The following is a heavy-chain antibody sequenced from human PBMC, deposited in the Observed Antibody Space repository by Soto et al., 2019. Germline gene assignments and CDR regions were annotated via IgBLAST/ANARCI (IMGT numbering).Heavy chain of an antibody. CDR3: ARVPLDYYDSSGSHGVLDY. V-gene: IGHV4-31*03. CDR2: IYYSGST. Sequence: QVQLQESGPGLVKPSQTLSLTCSVSGGSISSGGYYRSWIRQHPGKGLEWIGYIYYSGSTYYNPSLKSRVTISVDTSKNQFSLKLSSVTAADTAVYYCARVPLDYYDSSGSHGVLDYWGQGTLVTVSS. CDR1: GGSISSGGYY. D-gene: IGHD3-22*01. J-gene: IGHJ4*02.